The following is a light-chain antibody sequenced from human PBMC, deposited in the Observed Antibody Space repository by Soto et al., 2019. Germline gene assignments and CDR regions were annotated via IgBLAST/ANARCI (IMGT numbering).Light chain of an antibody. J-gene: IGLJ1*01. CDR2: EVS. CDR3: SSYAGSYSFGV. V-gene: IGLV2-8*01. CDR1: SSDVGGYNY. Sequence: QSVLTQPASVSGSPGQSITISCTGTSSDVGGYNYVSWYQQHPGKAPKLMIFEVSKRPSGVPDRFSGSKSDNTASLTVSGLQAEDEADYYCSSYAGSYSFGVFGTGTKVTVL.